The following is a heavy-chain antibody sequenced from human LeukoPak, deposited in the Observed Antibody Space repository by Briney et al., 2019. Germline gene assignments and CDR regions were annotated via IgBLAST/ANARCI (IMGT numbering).Heavy chain of an antibody. D-gene: IGHD2-15*01. V-gene: IGHV1-18*01. CDR3: ARDEKRYCSGGSCPAYFDY. CDR1: GYTFNNYG. J-gene: IGHJ4*02. Sequence: ASVKASCKASGYTFNNYGISWLRQAPGQGLEWMAWISAYNGNTNYALKLRGRVTMTTDTSTSTAYMELRSLRSDDTAVYYCARDEKRYCSGGSCPAYFDYWGQGTLVTVSS. CDR2: ISAYNGNT.